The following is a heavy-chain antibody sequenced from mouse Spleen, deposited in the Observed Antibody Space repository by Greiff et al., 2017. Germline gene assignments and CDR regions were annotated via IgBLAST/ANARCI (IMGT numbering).Heavy chain of an antibody. CDR3: ARGGYRYFFDY. CDR2: IYPGSGNT. CDR1: GYTFTDYY. Sequence: VQLQQSGAELVRPGASVKLSCKASGYTFTDYYINWVKQRPGQGLEWIARIYPGSGNTYYNEKFKGKATLTAEKSSSTAYMQLSSLTSEDSAVYFCARGGYRYFFDYWGQGTTLTVSS. V-gene: IGHV1-76*01. D-gene: IGHD2-14*01. J-gene: IGHJ2*01.